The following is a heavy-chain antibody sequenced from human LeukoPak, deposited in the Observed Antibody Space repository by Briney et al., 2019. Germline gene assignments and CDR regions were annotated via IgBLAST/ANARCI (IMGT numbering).Heavy chain of an antibody. D-gene: IGHD3-10*01. V-gene: IGHV1-2*02. CDR2: INPNSGGT. Sequence: ASVKVSCKASGYTFTGYYMHWVRQAPRQGLEWMGWINPNSGGTNYAQKFQGRVTMTRDTSISTAYMELSRLRSDDTAVYYCARGTYYYGSGRHAWHGMDVWGQGTTVTVSS. CDR1: GYTFTGYY. J-gene: IGHJ6*02. CDR3: ARGTYYYGSGRHAWHGMDV.